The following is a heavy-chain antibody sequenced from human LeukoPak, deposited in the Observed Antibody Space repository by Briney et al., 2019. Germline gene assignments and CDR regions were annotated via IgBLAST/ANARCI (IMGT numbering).Heavy chain of an antibody. CDR3: ARGIAAPRDFYYMDV. V-gene: IGHV4-34*01. CDR1: GGSFSGYY. J-gene: IGHJ6*03. D-gene: IGHD6-13*01. CDR2: INHSGST. Sequence: PSETLSLTCAVYGGSFSGYYWSWIRQPPGKGLEWIGEINHSGSTNYNPSLKSRVTIAVDTSKNQFSLKLSAADTAVYYCARGIAAPRDFYYMDVWGKGTTVTVSS.